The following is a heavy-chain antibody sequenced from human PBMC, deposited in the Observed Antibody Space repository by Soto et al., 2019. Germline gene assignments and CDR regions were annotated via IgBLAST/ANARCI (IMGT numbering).Heavy chain of an antibody. CDR3: AREANSDAFDI. CDR2: INSDGSST. J-gene: IGHJ3*02. V-gene: IGHV3-74*01. CDR1: GFTFSSYW. Sequence: GGSLRLSCAASGFTFSSYWMHWVRQAPGKGRVWVSRINSDGSSTSYADSVKGRFTISRDNAKNTLYLQMNSLRSEDTAVYYCAREANSDAFDIWGQGTMVTVSS.